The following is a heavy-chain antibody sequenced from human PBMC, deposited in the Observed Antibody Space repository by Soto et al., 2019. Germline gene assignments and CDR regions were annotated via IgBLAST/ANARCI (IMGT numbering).Heavy chain of an antibody. CDR1: GFSFSIYS. Sequence: VGSLRLSCEASGFSFSIYSMHWVRQAPGKGLEWVSSIGRRSDIYYADSVKGRFTISRDNAKNSVSLQMNSLRDEDTAVYYCAREETAWPLAYGLDVWGQGTTVTVS. D-gene: IGHD2-21*02. V-gene: IGHV3-21*01. CDR2: IGRRSDI. J-gene: IGHJ6*02. CDR3: AREETAWPLAYGLDV.